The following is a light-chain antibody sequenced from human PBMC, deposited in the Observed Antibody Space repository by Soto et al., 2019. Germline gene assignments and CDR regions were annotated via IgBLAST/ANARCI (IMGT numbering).Light chain of an antibody. CDR2: DVS. CDR3: SSYTSSSTPQEV. CDR1: SSDVGGYNY. J-gene: IGLJ1*01. V-gene: IGLV2-14*01. Sequence: QSALTQPASVSGSPGQSITISCTGTSSDVGGYNYVSWYQQHPGKAPKLMIYDVSNRPSGVSNRFSGSKSGNTASLTISGLQAEDEADYYCSSYTSSSTPQEVFGTGTKVTVL.